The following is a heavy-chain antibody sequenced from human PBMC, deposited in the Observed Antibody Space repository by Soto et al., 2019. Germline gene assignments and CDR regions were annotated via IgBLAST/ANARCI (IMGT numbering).Heavy chain of an antibody. CDR1: GYTVTSYG. CDR2: ISAYNGNT. J-gene: IGHJ6*02. V-gene: IGHV1-18*01. Sequence: GASVKVSCKASGYTVTSYGISCVRQAPRQVLEWMGWISAYNGNTNYAQKLQGRVTMTTDTSTSTAYMELRSLRSDDTAVYYCARDTGIVVVPAAIPGYGMDVWGQGTTVTVSS. CDR3: ARDTGIVVVPAAIPGYGMDV. D-gene: IGHD2-2*02.